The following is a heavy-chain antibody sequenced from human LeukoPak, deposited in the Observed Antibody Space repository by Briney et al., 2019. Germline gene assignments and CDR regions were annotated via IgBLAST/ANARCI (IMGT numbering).Heavy chain of an antibody. CDR2: IYYSGST. V-gene: IGHV4-31*03. CDR1: GGSISSGSYH. CDR3: ARDGTD. J-gene: IGHJ1*01. Sequence: SETLSLTCTVSGGSISSGSYHWNWIRQHPEKGLEWIGYIYYSGSTNYNPSLKSRVTISLDTSKNQFSLRLHSVTAADTAVYYCARDGTDWGLGTLVTVSS.